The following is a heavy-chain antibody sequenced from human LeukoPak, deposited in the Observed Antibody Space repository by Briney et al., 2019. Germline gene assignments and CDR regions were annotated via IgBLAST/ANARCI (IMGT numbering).Heavy chain of an antibody. D-gene: IGHD3-10*01. CDR3: ARKSSGTYFD. V-gene: IGHV1-2*02. J-gene: IGHJ4*02. CDR1: GYTFPDYY. CDR2: INPKSGAT. Sequence: ASVKVSCKASGYTFPDYYIHWLRQAPGQGLQWMGRINPKSGATDYSQRFQGRVSMTRDTSITTVYMELSSLRSDDTATFYCARKSSGTYFDWGQGTLVTVSS.